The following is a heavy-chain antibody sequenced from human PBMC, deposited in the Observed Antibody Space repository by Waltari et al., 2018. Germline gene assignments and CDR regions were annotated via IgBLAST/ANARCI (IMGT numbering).Heavy chain of an antibody. J-gene: IGHJ6*03. V-gene: IGHV4-39*07. CDR3: AKVVPYYYYDMDV. D-gene: IGHD2-2*01. Sequence: QLQLQESAPGLVKPSETLSLTCTVSGGSISSSSYYWGWIRQPPGKGLEWMGGIYYSGSTYYSPSLKSRVTISGATSKNQFSLKLSSGTAADTAVYYCAKVVPYYYYDMDVWGKGTTVTMSS. CDR1: GGSISSSSYY. CDR2: IYYSGST.